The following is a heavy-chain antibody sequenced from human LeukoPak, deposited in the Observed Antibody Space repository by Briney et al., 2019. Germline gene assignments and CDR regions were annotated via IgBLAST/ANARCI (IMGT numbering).Heavy chain of an antibody. J-gene: IGHJ5*02. D-gene: IGHD3-16*01. CDR3: AREYDYVWGTSAWFDP. V-gene: IGHV4-59*12. CDR2: IYYSGST. CDR1: GGSISSYY. Sequence: SETLSLTCTVSGGSISSYYWSWIRQPPGKGLEWIGYIYYSGSTNYNPSLKSRVTMSVDTSKNQISLKLTSVTAADTAVYYCAREYDYVWGTSAWFDPWGQGTLVTVSS.